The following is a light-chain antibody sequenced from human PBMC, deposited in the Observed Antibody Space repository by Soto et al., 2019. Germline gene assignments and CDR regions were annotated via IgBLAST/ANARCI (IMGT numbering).Light chain of an antibody. V-gene: IGKV3-20*01. Sequence: EIVLTQSPGTLSLSPGERATLSCRASQSVSSSYLAWYQQKPCQAPSLLIYGASSRATGIPDRFSGSGSGTDFTLTVSRLEPEEFAVYYCQQYGSSPGTFGQGTKVEIK. CDR2: GAS. J-gene: IGKJ1*01. CDR1: QSVSSSY. CDR3: QQYGSSPGT.